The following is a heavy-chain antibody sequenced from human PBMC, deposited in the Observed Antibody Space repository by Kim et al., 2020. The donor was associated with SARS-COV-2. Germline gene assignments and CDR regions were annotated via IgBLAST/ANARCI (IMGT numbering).Heavy chain of an antibody. D-gene: IGHD3-10*01. V-gene: IGHV4-59*01. J-gene: IGHJ4*02. CDR3: AREGQLLWFGDPNYYFDY. Sequence: KRRVTISVDTSKNQFSLKLSSVTAAETAVYYCAREGQLLWFGDPNYYFDYWCQGTLVTVSS.